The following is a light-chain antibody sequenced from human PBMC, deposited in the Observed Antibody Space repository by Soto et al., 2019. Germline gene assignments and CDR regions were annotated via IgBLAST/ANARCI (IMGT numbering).Light chain of an antibody. CDR3: QQRSNWPPRFT. CDR1: QSVSSY. V-gene: IGKV3-11*01. CDR2: DAS. J-gene: IGKJ3*01. Sequence: EIVLTQSPATLSLSPAERATLSCRASQSVSSYLAWYQQKPGQAPRLLIYDASNRATGIPARFSGSGSGTDFTLTISSLEPEDFAVYYCQQRSNWPPRFTFGPGTKVDIK.